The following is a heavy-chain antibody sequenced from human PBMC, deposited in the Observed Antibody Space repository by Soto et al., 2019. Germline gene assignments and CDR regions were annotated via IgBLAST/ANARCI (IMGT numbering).Heavy chain of an antibody. CDR2: IYYSGST. D-gene: IGHD6-6*01. CDR1: GGSISSYY. V-gene: IGHV4-59*01. CDR3: ARDPFVAARKTMGWLDP. J-gene: IGHJ5*02. Sequence: PSENLSLTCTVSGGSISSYYWSWIRQPPGKGLEWIGYIYYSGSTNYNPSLKSRVTISVDTSKNQFSLKLSSVTAADTAVYYCARDPFVAARKTMGWLDPWGQGTLVTVSS.